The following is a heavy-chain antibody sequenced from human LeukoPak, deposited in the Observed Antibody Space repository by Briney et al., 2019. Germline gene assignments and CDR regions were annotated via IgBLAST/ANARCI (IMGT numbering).Heavy chain of an antibody. CDR1: GYSFTSSW. CDR3: ARGLYCSGGSCRFDY. CDR2: IYPGDSDI. Sequence: GESLKISCEGSGYSFTSSWIGWVRQMPGKGLEWMGIIYPGDSDIRYSPSFQGQVTISADKSITTAYLQWSSLKAWDTAIYYCARGLYCSGGSCRFDYWGQGTLVTVSS. D-gene: IGHD2-15*01. V-gene: IGHV5-51*01. J-gene: IGHJ4*02.